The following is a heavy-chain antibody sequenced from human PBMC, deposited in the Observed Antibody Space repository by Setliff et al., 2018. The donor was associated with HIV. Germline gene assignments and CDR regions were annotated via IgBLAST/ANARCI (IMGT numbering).Heavy chain of an antibody. CDR1: GYTFTSYG. Sequence: SVKVSCKASGYTFTSYGISWVRQAPGQGLEWMGWISAIFGTANYAQKFQGRVTITADESTSTAYMELSSLRSEDTAVYYCARADYDSSGYDAFDIWGQGTMVTVSS. V-gene: IGHV1-69*13. CDR3: ARADYDSSGYDAFDI. J-gene: IGHJ3*02. D-gene: IGHD3-22*01. CDR2: ISAIFGTA.